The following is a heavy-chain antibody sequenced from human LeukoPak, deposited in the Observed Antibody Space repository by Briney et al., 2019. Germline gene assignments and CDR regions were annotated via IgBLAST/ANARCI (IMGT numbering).Heavy chain of an antibody. Sequence: SETLSLTCAVYGGSFSGYYWSWIRQPPGKGLEWIGEINHSGSTNYNPSLKSRVTISVDTSKNQFSLKLSSVTAADTAVYYCARDRGALGAVTTALGFQHWGQGTLVTVSS. J-gene: IGHJ1*01. CDR1: GGSFSGYY. V-gene: IGHV4-34*01. D-gene: IGHD4-17*01. CDR3: ARDRGALGAVTTALGFQH. CDR2: INHSGST.